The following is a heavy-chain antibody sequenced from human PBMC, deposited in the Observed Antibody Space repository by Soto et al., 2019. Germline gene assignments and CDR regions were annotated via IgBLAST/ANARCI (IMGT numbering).Heavy chain of an antibody. CDR2: ISAYNGNT. CDR1: GYTFTSYG. D-gene: IGHD5-18*01. CDR3: ASSLLVGYGLEGERD. J-gene: IGHJ4*02. Sequence: QVQLVQSGAEVKKPGASVKVSCKASGYTFTSYGISWVRQAPGQGLEWMGWISAYNGNTNYAQKLQGRVTMTTDTPTSTAYRELRSLRSDDTAVYYCASSLLVGYGLEGERDWGQGTLVTVSS. V-gene: IGHV1-18*01.